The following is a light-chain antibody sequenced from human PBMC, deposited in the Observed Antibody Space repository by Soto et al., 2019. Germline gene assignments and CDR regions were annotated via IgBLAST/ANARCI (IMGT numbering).Light chain of an antibody. CDR3: QQYNNWTPFT. J-gene: IGKJ4*01. V-gene: IGKV3-15*01. CDR1: QSVYSS. Sequence: EIVLTQSPATLSLSPGQGATLSCRASQSVYSSLAWYQQKPGQAPRLLIYGASTRATGIPARFSGSGSGTEFTLTISSLQSEDFAVYYCQQYNNWTPFTFGGGTKVDI. CDR2: GAS.